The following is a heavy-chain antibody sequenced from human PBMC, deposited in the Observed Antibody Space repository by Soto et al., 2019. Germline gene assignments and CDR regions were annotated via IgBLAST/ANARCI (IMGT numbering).Heavy chain of an antibody. CDR1: GFTFSSYA. CDR3: ARAIAVESSSWCVSDYDCMDV. D-gene: IGHD6-13*01. CDR2: ISYDGCNK. Sequence: QVQLVESGGGVVQPGRSLRLSCAASGFTFSSYAMHWVRQAPGKGLEWVAVISYDGCNKYYADSVKGRFTISRDNSKNTLYLQMNSLRAEDTAVYFCARAIAVESSSWCVSDYDCMDVWAQGTTVTVSS. J-gene: IGHJ6*02. V-gene: IGHV3-30*14.